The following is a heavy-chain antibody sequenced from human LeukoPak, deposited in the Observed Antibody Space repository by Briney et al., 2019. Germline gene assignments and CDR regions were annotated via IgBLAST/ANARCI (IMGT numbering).Heavy chain of an antibody. CDR2: IYYSGST. J-gene: IGHJ5*02. D-gene: IGHD3-10*01. Sequence: SETLSLTCTVSGGSISGSSYYWGWIRQPPGKGLEWIGSIYYSGSTYYNPSLKSRVTISVDTSKNQFSLKLSSVTAADTAVYYCARHRYYGSGNIWFDPWGQGTLVTVSS. CDR1: GGSISGSSYY. CDR3: ARHRYYGSGNIWFDP. V-gene: IGHV4-39*01.